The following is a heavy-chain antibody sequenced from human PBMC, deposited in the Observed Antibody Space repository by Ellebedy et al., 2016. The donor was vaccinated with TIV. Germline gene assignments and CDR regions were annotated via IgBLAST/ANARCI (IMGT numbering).Heavy chain of an antibody. D-gene: IGHD3-16*02. V-gene: IGHV4-59*12. J-gene: IGHJ5*02. CDR2: IYYSGST. CDR1: GGSISSYY. Sequence: GSLRLXXTVSGGSISSYYWSWIRQPPGKGLEWIGYIYYSGSTNYNPSLKSRVTISVDTSKNQFSLKLSSVTAADTAVYYCARVRWGSYRYSTTWFDPWGQGTLVTVSS. CDR3: ARVRWGSYRYSTTWFDP.